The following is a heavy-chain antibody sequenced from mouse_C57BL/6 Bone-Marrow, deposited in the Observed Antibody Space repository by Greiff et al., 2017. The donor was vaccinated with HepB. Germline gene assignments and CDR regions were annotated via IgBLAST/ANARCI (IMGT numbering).Heavy chain of an antibody. J-gene: IGHJ2*01. CDR1: GYTFTSYW. D-gene: IGHD1-1*01. Sequence: QVQLQQPGAELVKPGASVKLSCKASGYTFTSYWITWVKQRTGQGLEWIGDIYPGSGSTNYNEKFKSKATLTVDTSSSTAYMQLSSLTSEDSADYYYACSGTAVVDYWGQGTTLTVSS. CDR2: IYPGSGST. V-gene: IGHV1-55*01. CDR3: ACSGTAVVDY.